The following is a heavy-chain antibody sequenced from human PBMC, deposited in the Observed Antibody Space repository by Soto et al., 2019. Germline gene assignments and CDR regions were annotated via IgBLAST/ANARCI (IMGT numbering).Heavy chain of an antibody. V-gene: IGHV4-59*08. D-gene: IGHD2-21*01. CDR3: AEHGTPIVVPVSAFLLNRSSDL. J-gene: IGHJ2*01. CDR2: LYYSGST. Sequence: KGMEWIGYLYYSGSTNYNPSLKSRFPISVDTSKNQFSLKLSSVTAADNAFFFCAEHGTPIVVPVSAFLLNRSSDL.